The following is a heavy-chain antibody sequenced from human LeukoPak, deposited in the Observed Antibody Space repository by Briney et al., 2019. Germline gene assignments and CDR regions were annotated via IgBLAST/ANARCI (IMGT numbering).Heavy chain of an antibody. CDR3: ARRIATRRGETCSSTSCYFDY. CDR2: IFHNGIT. V-gene: IGHV4-38-2*01. Sequence: SETLSLTCAVSGFSINSGYFWAWIRPSPGEGLEGIGSIFHNGITYYNPSLKRRITISVDTSKNQFSLRLSSVTAADTAVYYCARRIATRRGETCSSTSCYFDYWGQGTLVTVSS. CDR1: GFSINSGYF. D-gene: IGHD2-2*01. J-gene: IGHJ4*02.